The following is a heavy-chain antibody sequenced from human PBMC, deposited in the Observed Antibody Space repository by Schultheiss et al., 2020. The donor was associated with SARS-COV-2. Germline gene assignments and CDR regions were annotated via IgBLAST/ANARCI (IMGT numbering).Heavy chain of an antibody. Sequence: SETLSLTCTVSGGSISSYYWSWIRQPPGKGLEWIGRIYIRGSTNYNPSLKSRVIMSLDTSNSQFSLKLNSVTAADTAVYYCAKDREWLVLGDWGQGTLVTVSS. CDR1: GGSISSYY. CDR2: IYIRGST. D-gene: IGHD6-19*01. J-gene: IGHJ4*02. V-gene: IGHV4-4*07. CDR3: AKDREWLVLGD.